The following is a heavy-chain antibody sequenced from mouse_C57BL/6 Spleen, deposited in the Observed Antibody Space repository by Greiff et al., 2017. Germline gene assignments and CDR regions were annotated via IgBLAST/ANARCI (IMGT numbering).Heavy chain of an antibody. CDR2: IYPGSGST. CDR1: GYTFTSYW. D-gene: IGHD2-10*02. V-gene: IGHV1-55*01. J-gene: IGHJ4*01. CDR3: AARYGNFYAMDY. Sequence: QVQLQQPGAELVKPGASVKMSCKASGYTFTSYWITWVKQRPGQGLEWIGDIYPGSGSTNYTEKFKSKATLTVDTSSSTAYMQLSSLTSEDSAVYYCAARYGNFYAMDYWGQGTSVTVSS.